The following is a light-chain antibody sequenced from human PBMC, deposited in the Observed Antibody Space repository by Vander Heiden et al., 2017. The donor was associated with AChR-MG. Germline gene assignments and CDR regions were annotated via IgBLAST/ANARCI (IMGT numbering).Light chain of an antibody. CDR2: RNN. CDR3: AAWDDSLSGRV. CDR1: SSNIESNN. J-gene: IGLJ3*02. V-gene: IGLV1-47*01. Sequence: QSVLTQPPSASGTPGQRVTIPCSGSSSNIESNNVYWYQQVPGTAPKLLISRNNQRPSGVPDRFSGSKSGTSASLAISGLRSEDEADYYCAAWDDSLSGRVFGGGTKLTVL.